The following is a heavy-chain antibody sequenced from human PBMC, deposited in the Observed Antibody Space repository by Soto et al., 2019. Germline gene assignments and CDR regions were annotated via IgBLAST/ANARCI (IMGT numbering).Heavy chain of an antibody. D-gene: IGHD3-3*01. V-gene: IGHV4-30-2*01. CDR1: GGSISGGGYS. CDR3: ARACYDFWSGEGWFDP. CDR2: IYHSGST. Sequence: TLALTYAVSGGSISGGGYSWSWIQQPPGKGLEWIGYIYHSGSTYYNPSLKSRVTISVDRSKNQFSLKLSSVTAADTAVYYYARACYDFWSGEGWFDPCGQGTLVTVSS. J-gene: IGHJ5*02.